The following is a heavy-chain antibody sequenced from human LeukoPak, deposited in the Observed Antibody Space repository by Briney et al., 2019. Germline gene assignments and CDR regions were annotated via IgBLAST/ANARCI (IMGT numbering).Heavy chain of an antibody. CDR2: IYHSGST. V-gene: IGHV4-4*02. Sequence: PSETLSLTCAVSGGSISSSNWWSWVRQPPGKGLEWIGEIYHSGSTNYNPSLKSRVTISVDKSKNQFSLKLSSVTAADTAVYYCARYVWGQQLVPNWFDPWGQGTLVTVSS. J-gene: IGHJ5*02. CDR3: ARYVWGQQLVPNWFDP. D-gene: IGHD6-13*01. CDR1: GGSISSSNW.